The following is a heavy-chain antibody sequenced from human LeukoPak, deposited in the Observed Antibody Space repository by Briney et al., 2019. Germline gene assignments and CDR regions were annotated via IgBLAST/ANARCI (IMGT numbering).Heavy chain of an antibody. CDR1: GYTLTELS. V-gene: IGHV1-24*01. CDR2: FDPEDGET. CDR3: GTGYSSGWSWYNWFDH. Sequence: ASVTVSCKVSGYTLTELSMHWVRQAPGKGLEWMGGFDPEDGETTYAQKFQGRVTMTEDTSTDTAYMELSSLRSEDAAVYYCGTGYSSGWSWYNWFDHWGQGTLVTVSS. J-gene: IGHJ5*02. D-gene: IGHD6-19*01.